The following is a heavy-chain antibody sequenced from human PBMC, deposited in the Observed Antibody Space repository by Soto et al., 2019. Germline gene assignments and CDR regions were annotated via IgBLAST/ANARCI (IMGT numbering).Heavy chain of an antibody. CDR2: INHSGST. D-gene: IGHD5-18*01. J-gene: IGHJ6*02. CDR3: ARGRGSGYSYGYYYYYGMDV. CDR1: GGSFGGYY. V-gene: IGHV4-34*01. Sequence: PSETLSLTCAVYGGSFGGYYWSWIRQPPGKGLEWIGEINHSGSTNYNPSLKSRVTISVDTSKNQFSLKLSSVTAADTAVYYCARGRGSGYSYGYYYYYGMDVWGQGTTVTVSS.